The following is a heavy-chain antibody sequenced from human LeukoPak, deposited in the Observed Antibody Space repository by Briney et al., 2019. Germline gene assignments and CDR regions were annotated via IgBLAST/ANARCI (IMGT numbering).Heavy chain of an antibody. Sequence: SETLSLTCTVSGASISSYYWSWIRQPPGKGLEWIGYIYYSGSTNYNPSLKSRVTISVDTSKNQFSLKLSSVTAADTAVYYCARSRETYYDFWSGYLFDYWGRGTLVTVSS. D-gene: IGHD3-3*01. CDR2: IYYSGST. V-gene: IGHV4-59*01. CDR1: GASISSYY. J-gene: IGHJ4*02. CDR3: ARSRETYYDFWSGYLFDY.